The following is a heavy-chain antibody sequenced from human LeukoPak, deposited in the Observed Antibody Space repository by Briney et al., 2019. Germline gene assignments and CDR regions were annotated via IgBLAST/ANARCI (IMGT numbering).Heavy chain of an antibody. D-gene: IGHD3-22*01. J-gene: IGHJ5*02. V-gene: IGHV1-18*01. CDR3: ARDLPDIAPAGYSLSRQFDP. Sequence: ASVKVSCKASGYTFTSYGISWVRQAPGQGLEWMGWISAYNGNTNYAQKLQGRVTMTTDTSTSTAYMELRSLRSDDTAVYYCARDLPDIAPAGYSLSRQFDPWGQGTLVTVSS. CDR2: ISAYNGNT. CDR1: GYTFTSYG.